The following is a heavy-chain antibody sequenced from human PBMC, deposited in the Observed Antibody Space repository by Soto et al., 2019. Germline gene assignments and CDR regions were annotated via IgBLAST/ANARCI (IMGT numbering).Heavy chain of an antibody. Sequence: GGSRRLSCAASGFTFSSYSMNWVRQAPGKGLEWVSSISSSSSSIYYADSVKGRFTISRDNSKNSLYLLMNSLRAEDTAVYYCVIERPYYYDRKGYIWGQGTLGTGPS. CDR2: ISSSSSSI. CDR1: GFTFSSYS. D-gene: IGHD3-22*01. CDR3: VIERPYYYDRKGYI. V-gene: IGHV3-21*01. J-gene: IGHJ4*03.